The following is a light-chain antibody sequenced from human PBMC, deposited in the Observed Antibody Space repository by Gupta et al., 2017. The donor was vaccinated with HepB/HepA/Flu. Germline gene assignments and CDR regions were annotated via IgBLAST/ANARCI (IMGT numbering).Light chain of an antibody. Sequence: IQLPQSRSSLSASVGDRVTITCQASQDISNYLNWYQQKPGKAPKLLIYDASNLETGVPSRFSGSGSGTDFTFTISSLQPEDIATYYCQQYDNLPLTFGGGTKVEIK. J-gene: IGKJ4*01. V-gene: IGKV1-33*01. CDR3: QQYDNLPLT. CDR1: QDISNY. CDR2: DAS.